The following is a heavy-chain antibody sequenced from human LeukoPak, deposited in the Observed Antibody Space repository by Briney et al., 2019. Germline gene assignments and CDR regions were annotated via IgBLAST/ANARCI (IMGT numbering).Heavy chain of an antibody. D-gene: IGHD1-26*01. J-gene: IGHJ5*01. CDR2: IPHDGSSA. CDR3: ATGSDFYYDS. Sequence: GRSLRLPCIASGFTFTRNCMHWVRQAPGKGLEWVAAIPHDGSSALYADSVKGRFIISRDNSKNTQYLQMNSLRIEDSAVYYCATGSDFYYDSWGQGILVTVSS. V-gene: IGHV3-30-3*01. CDR1: GFTFTRNC.